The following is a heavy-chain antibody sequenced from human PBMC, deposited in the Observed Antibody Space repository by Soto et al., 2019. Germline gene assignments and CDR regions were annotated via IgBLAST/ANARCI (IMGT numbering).Heavy chain of an antibody. Sequence: QVQLVQSGAEVRQPASSVKVSCKTSGGTFSSYAITWVRQAPGQGLEWMGGIVPIVDTSTYAQKFQGRVTITADKCTSTVYMELSSLRSDDTAVYYCVRVVAIPGYPDNWGQGTLVTVSS. CDR2: IVPIVDTS. J-gene: IGHJ4*02. D-gene: IGHD5-12*01. CDR3: VRVVAIPGYPDN. CDR1: GGTFSSYA. V-gene: IGHV1-69*14.